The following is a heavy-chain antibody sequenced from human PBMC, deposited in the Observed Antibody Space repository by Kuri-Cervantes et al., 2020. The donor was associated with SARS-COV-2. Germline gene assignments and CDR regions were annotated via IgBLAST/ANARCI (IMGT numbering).Heavy chain of an antibody. J-gene: IGHJ2*01. D-gene: IGHD3-9*01. CDR1: GFTFSSYA. Sequence: GGSLRLSCAASGFTFSSYAMHWVRQAPGKGLEWVAVISYDGSNKYYADSVKGRFTISRDNAKNSLYLQMNSLRAEDTAVYYCARDRRALGLGDILTGYYPHWYFDLWGVAPWSPSPQ. CDR3: ARDRRALGLGDILTGYYPHWYFDL. V-gene: IGHV3-30-3*01. CDR2: ISYDGSNK.